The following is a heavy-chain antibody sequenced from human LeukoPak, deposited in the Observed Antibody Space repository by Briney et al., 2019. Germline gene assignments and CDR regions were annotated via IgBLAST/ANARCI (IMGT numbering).Heavy chain of an antibody. CDR3: ARDDCSSISCYHNWFDP. CDR2: IKQGGSEK. J-gene: IGHJ5*02. CDR1: GFTFCSYW. D-gene: IGHD2-2*01. Sequence: GGSLRLSCAASGFTFCSYWMRCLRQAPGKGLEWGANIKQGGSEKYYVDSVKGRFTISRDNAKNSLYLQMNSLRAEDTAVYYCARDDCSSISCYHNWFDPWGQGTLVTVSS. V-gene: IGHV3-7*01.